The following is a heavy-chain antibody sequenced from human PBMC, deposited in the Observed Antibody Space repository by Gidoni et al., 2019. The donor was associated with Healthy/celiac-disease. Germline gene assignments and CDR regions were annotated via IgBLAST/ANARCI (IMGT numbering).Heavy chain of an antibody. D-gene: IGHD3-10*01. J-gene: IGHJ3*02. CDR1: GGSISSGSYY. CDR2: IYTSGST. Sequence: QVQLQESGPGLVKPSQTLSLTCTVSGGSISSGSYYWSWIRQPAGNGLEWIGRIYTSGSTNYNPSLKSRVTMSVDTSKNQFSLKLSSVTAADTAVYYCARWGYYYGSFDAFDIWGQGTMVTVSS. CDR3: ARWGYYYGSFDAFDI. V-gene: IGHV4-61*02.